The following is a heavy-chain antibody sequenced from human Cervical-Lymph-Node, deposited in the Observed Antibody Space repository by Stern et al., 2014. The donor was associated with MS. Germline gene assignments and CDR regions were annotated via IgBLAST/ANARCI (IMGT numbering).Heavy chain of an antibody. Sequence: QVQLVQSGAEVKKPGASVKVSCKASGYTFTSYAIHWVRQAPGQRLEWMGRINTANGDTYYSEKFQGRVTFTRDTSANTAYMELFSLTSEDKTVYYCGRGQQSFDPWGQGTLVTVSA. CDR3: GRGQQSFDP. CDR2: INTANGDT. J-gene: IGHJ5*02. CDR1: GYTFTSYA. V-gene: IGHV1-3*04. D-gene: IGHD6-13*01.